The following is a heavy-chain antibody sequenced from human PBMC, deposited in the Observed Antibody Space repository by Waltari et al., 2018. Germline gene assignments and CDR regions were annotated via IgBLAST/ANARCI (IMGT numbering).Heavy chain of an antibody. V-gene: IGHV1-2*06. CDR1: GYTFTGYY. CDR3: AREGGYGSGSYWYFDY. Sequence: QVQLVQSGAEVKKPGASVKVSCKASGYTFTGYYMHWVRHAPGQGLEWMGRINPNSGGTNYAQKFQGRVTMTRDTSISTAYMELSRLRSDDTAVYYCAREGGYGSGSYWYFDYWGQGTLVTVSS. D-gene: IGHD3-10*01. CDR2: INPNSGGT. J-gene: IGHJ4*02.